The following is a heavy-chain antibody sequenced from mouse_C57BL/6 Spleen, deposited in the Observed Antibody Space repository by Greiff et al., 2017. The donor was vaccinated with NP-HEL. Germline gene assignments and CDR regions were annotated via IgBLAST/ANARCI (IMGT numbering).Heavy chain of an antibody. J-gene: IGHJ2*01. Sequence: EVHLVESGPGLVKPSQSLSLTCSVTGYSITSGYYWNWIRQFPGNQLGWMGYISYDGSNNYNPSLKNRISITRDTSKNQFFLKLNSMTTEDTATYDCARVDGSTFFDYWGQGTTLTVSS. D-gene: IGHD1-1*01. CDR1: GYSITSGYY. CDR2: ISYDGSN. CDR3: ARVDGSTFFDY. V-gene: IGHV3-6*01.